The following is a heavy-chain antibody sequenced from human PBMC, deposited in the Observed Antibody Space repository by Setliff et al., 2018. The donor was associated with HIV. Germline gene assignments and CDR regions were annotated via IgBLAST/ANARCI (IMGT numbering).Heavy chain of an antibody. CDR3: TTVGYYDTSGYFTGDY. J-gene: IGHJ4*02. CDR1: RFTFRNAW. V-gene: IGHV3-15*01. Sequence: LSCATSRFTFRNAWMSWFRQAPGKGLEWVGRIKSKSDGGTTDYAAPVKGRFTISRDDSKNTLYLQMNSLKSEDTGVHYCTTVGYYDTSGYFTGDYWGQGTLVTVSS. CDR2: IKSKSDGGTT. D-gene: IGHD3-22*01.